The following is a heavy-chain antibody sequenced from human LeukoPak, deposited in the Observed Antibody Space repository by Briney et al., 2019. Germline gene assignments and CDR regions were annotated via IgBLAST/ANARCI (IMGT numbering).Heavy chain of an antibody. CDR3: ARDRGYDYVFQH. V-gene: IGHV4-59*01. CDR2: IYYSGST. J-gene: IGHJ1*01. CDR1: GGSISSYY. D-gene: IGHD3-16*01. Sequence: SETLSFTCTVSGGSISSYYWSWIRQPPGKGLEWIGYIYYSGSTNYNPSLKSRVTISVDTSKNQFSLKLSSVTAADTAVYYCARDRGYDYVFQHWGQGTLVTVSS.